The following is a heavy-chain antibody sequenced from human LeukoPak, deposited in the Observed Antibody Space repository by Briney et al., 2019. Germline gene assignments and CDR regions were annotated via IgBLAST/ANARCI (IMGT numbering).Heavy chain of an antibody. CDR3: ARSRGGFGEYVPATLDY. Sequence: ASVKVSGNASGYTFTRYYIHWLPQSPGQGLEWRGWINPNIGVTNYAQKFQGWVTMTRDTSISTAYMDLRRLRSDAPAVYYCARSRGGFGEYVPATLDYWPRGNLVRV. V-gene: IGHV1-2*04. D-gene: IGHD3-10*01. J-gene: IGHJ4*02. CDR2: INPNIGVT. CDR1: GYTFTRYY.